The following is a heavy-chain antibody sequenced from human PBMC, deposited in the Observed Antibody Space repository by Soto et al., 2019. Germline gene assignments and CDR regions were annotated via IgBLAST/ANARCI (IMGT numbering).Heavy chain of an antibody. CDR1: GFTFSDYY. V-gene: IGHV3-11*01. J-gene: IGHJ6*03. CDR3: ARETVPAAIRLVRYMDV. D-gene: IGHD2-2*01. Sequence: QVQLVESGGGLVKPGGSLRLSCAASGFTFSDYYMSWIRQAPGKGLEWVSYISSSGSTIYYADSVKGRFTISRDNDKNSLYLQMNGLRDEDTAVYYCARETVPAAIRLVRYMDVWGKGTTVTVSS. CDR2: ISSSGSTI.